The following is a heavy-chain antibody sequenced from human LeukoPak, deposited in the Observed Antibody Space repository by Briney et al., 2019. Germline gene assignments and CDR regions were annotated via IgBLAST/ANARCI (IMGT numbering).Heavy chain of an antibody. J-gene: IGHJ4*02. CDR2: ISSNRDTI. CDR1: GFTFDTYP. D-gene: IGHD5-12*01. V-gene: IGHV3-48*02. Sequence: GGSLRLSCAAAGFTFDTYPMNWVRQAPGRGLEWISYISSNRDTIYYAASVKGRFTISRDNDRYSLYLQMNSLRDEDTAVYYCARGPGYGHYFDYWGQGALVTVSS. CDR3: ARGPGYGHYFDY.